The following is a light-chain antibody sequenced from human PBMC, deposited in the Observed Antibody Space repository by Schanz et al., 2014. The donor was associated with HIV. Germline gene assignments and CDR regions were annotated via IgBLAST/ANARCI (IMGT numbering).Light chain of an antibody. CDR1: SSDVGSYNL. CDR2: EGS. Sequence: QSALTQPASVSGSPGQSITISCTGTSSDVGSYNLVSWYQQHPGKAPKLMIYEGSKRPSGVSNRFSGSKSGNTASLAISGLRSEGECNYYCAAWDVNLNGPVFGGGTKLTVL. J-gene: IGLJ2*01. V-gene: IGLV2-14*02. CDR3: AAWDVNLNGPV.